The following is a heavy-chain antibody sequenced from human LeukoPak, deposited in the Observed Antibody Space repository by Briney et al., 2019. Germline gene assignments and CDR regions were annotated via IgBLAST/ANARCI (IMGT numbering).Heavy chain of an antibody. V-gene: IGHV1-69*05. CDR3: ARATPRGYSYGRFDY. D-gene: IGHD5-18*01. J-gene: IGHJ4*02. Sequence: SVKVSCKASGGTLSSYVISWVRQAPGQGLQWMGGIIPMFGAVNYAQKFQGRVTMTTDTSTSTAYMELRSLRSDDTAVYYCARATPRGYSYGRFDYWGQGTLVTVSS. CDR2: IIPMFGAV. CDR1: GGTLSSYV.